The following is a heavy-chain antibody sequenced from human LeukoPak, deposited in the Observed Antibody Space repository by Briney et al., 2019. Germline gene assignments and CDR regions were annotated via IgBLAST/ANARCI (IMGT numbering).Heavy chain of an antibody. V-gene: IGHV3-33*08. Sequence: GGSLRLSCAAAGFTFSIYWMSWVRQAPGKGLEWVAVIWYDGSNKYYADSVKGRFTISRDNSKNTLYLQMNSLRAEDTAVYYCAREIAKSGSYPGTFDIWGQGTMVTVSS. CDR2: IWYDGSNK. D-gene: IGHD1-26*01. CDR3: AREIAKSGSYPGTFDI. CDR1: GFTFSIYW. J-gene: IGHJ3*02.